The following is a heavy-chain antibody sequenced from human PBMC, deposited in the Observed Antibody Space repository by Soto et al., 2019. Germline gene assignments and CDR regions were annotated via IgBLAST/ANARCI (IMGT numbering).Heavy chain of an antibody. D-gene: IGHD3-10*01. Sequence: GGSLRLSFAASGFTFSSYAMSWVRQAPGKGLEWVSAISGSGGSTYYADSVKGRFTISRDNSKNTLYLQMNSLRAEDTALYYCAKDGARRYYYGSGSYSDYWGQGTLVTVSS. J-gene: IGHJ4*02. V-gene: IGHV3-23*01. CDR3: AKDGARRYYYGSGSYSDY. CDR2: ISGSGGST. CDR1: GFTFSSYA.